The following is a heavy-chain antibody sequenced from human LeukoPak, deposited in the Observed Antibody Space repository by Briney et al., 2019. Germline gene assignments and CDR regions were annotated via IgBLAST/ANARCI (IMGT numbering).Heavy chain of an antibody. J-gene: IGHJ4*02. CDR3: ARSSYYYDSSGYYYGPSLFDY. Sequence: SVTVSCKASGGTFSSYAISWVRQAPGQGLEWMGRIIPILGIANYAQKFQGRVTITADKSTSTAYMELSSLRSEDTAVYYCARSSYYYDSSGYYYGPSLFDYWGQGTLVTVSS. CDR1: GGTFSSYA. D-gene: IGHD3-22*01. V-gene: IGHV1-69*04. CDR2: IIPILGIA.